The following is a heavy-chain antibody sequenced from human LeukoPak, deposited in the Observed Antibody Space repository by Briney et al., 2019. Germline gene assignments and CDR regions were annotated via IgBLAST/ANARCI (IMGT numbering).Heavy chain of an antibody. J-gene: IGHJ4*02. D-gene: IGHD3-22*01. CDR2: IYYSGST. CDR1: GGSINSGDYY. V-gene: IGHV4-30-4*01. CDR3: ARETYYYDVSGSPFDY. Sequence: SETLSPTCTVSGGSINSGDYYWSWIRQPPGKGLEWIGYIYYSGSTYYNPSLKSRLTISVNTSKNQFSLKLNSVTAADTAVYYCARETYYYDVSGSPFDYWGQGTLVTVSS.